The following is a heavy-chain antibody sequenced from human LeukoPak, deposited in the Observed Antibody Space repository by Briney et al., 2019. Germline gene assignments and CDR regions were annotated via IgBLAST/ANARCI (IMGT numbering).Heavy chain of an antibody. CDR3: ARGGPFIVVVPAAQGSDY. D-gene: IGHD2-2*01. V-gene: IGHV1-8*01. CDR2: MNPNSGNT. J-gene: IGHJ4*02. CDR1: GYTFTSYD. Sequence: ASVKVSCKASGYTFTSYDINWVRQATGQGLEWMGWMNPNSGNTGYAQKFQGRVTMTRNTSISTAYMELSSLRSEDTAVYYCARGGPFIVVVPAAQGSDYWGQGTLVTVSS.